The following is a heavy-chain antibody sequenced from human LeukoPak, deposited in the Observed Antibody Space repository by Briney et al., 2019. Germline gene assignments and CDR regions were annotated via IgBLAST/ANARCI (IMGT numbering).Heavy chain of an antibody. J-gene: IGHJ4*02. D-gene: IGHD6-6*01. CDR1: GFTFFDYG. CDR3: ARDRMGTSYRVSHFDS. V-gene: IGHV3-20*04. Sequence: PGGSLRLSCATSGFTFFDYGLSWVRHAPGKGLEWLSAINWNGGITEYADSVKGRFTISRDNAKNSLYLQMDSLRAEDTAFYYCARDRMGTSYRVSHFDSWGQGTLVTVSS. CDR2: INWNGGIT.